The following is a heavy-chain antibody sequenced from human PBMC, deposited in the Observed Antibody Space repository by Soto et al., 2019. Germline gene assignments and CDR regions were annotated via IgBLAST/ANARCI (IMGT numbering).Heavy chain of an antibody. V-gene: IGHV3-15*01. Sequence: EVQLVESGGGLVKPGGSLRLSCAASGFDFSKAWMSWVRQAPGKGLEWVGRLMSKTDGGTTVYAAPVKGRFTISRDDSKNTLYLQMSSLNTEDTAVYYCAAGTGRTDLEYWGQGTLVTVSS. D-gene: IGHD2-2*01. CDR3: AAGTGRTDLEY. J-gene: IGHJ4*02. CDR1: GFDFSKAW. CDR2: LMSKTDGGTT.